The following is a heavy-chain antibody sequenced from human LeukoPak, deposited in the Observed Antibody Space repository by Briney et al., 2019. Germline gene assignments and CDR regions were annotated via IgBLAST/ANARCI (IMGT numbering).Heavy chain of an antibody. CDR2: MNPNSGNT. V-gene: IGHV1-8*01. CDR3: ASAITMIVVSPDAFDI. Sequence: GASVKVSCKASGYTFTSYDINWVRQATGQGLEWMGWMNPNSGNTGYAQKFRGRVTMTRNTSISTAYMELSSLRSEDTAVYYCASAITMIVVSPDAFDIWGQGTMVTASS. J-gene: IGHJ3*02. D-gene: IGHD3-22*01. CDR1: GYTFTSYD.